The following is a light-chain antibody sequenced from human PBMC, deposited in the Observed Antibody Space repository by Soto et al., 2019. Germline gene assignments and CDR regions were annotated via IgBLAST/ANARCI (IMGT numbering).Light chain of an antibody. CDR3: EAWDDSLSGPV. V-gene: IGLV1-44*01. Sequence: QLVLTQPPSASGTPGQRVTISCSGRKSNIGRSTVNWYQQLPGTAPKLLIYTNNQRPSGVPDRFSGSKSGTSASLAISGLQSEDEADYYCEAWDDSLSGPVFGGGTKVTVL. J-gene: IGLJ2*01. CDR2: TNN. CDR1: KSNIGRST.